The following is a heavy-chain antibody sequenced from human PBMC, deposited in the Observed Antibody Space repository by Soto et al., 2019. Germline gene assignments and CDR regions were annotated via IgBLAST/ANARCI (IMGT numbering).Heavy chain of an antibody. Sequence: QVQVVQSGAEVKKPGSSVKVSCKASGGSFSNYGISWVRQAPGQGLEWMGGIIPVFGTPHCAQKFQDRVTITADESTSTVYMEVSSLTSEDTAVYYCARGDATKIIVTTYYGLDVWGQGTTVTVSS. CDR2: IIPVFGTP. J-gene: IGHJ6*02. CDR3: ARGDATKIIVTTYYGLDV. D-gene: IGHD3-22*01. V-gene: IGHV1-69*12. CDR1: GGSFSNYG.